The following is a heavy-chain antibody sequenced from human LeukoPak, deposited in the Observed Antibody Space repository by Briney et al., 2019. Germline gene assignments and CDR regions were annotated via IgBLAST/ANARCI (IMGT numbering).Heavy chain of an antibody. D-gene: IGHD6-6*01. Sequence: SETLSLTCGVSGGAITNYYWGWIRQPPGKGLEWIGSIYYSGSTYYNPSLKSRVTISVDTSKNQFSLKLSSVTAADTAVYYCARQRAARPLDYWGQGTLVTVSS. V-gene: IGHV4-39*01. CDR3: ARQRAARPLDY. J-gene: IGHJ4*02. CDR1: GGAITNYY. CDR2: IYYSGST.